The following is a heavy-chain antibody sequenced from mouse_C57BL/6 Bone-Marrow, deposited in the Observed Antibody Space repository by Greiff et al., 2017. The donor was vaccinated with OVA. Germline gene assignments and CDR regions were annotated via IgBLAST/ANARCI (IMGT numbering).Heavy chain of an antibody. CDR1: GYPFTSYW. CDR3: ARPYYYGSSSWFAY. J-gene: IGHJ3*01. D-gene: IGHD1-1*01. CDR2: FHPNSGST. Sequence: QVQLQQPGAELVKPGASVKLSCKASGYPFTSYWMHWVKQRPGQGLEWIGMFHPNSGSTNYNEKFKSKATLTVDKSSSTAYMQLSSLTSEDSAVYYCARPYYYGSSSWFAYWGQGTLVTVSA. V-gene: IGHV1-64*01.